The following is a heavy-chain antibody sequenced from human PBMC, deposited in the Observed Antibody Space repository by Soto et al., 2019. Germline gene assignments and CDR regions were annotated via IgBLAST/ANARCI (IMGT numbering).Heavy chain of an antibody. V-gene: IGHV4-38-2*01. CDR1: GYSINRGYY. Sequence: PSETLSLTCVVSGYSINRGYYWGWIRQPPGKGLEWIGTIYHSGATYYNPSLQSRVTISVDTSKNQFSLKLTSVTAADTAVYYCARLLGTSAWTGGNWFDPWGQGILVTVS. CDR2: IYHSGAT. D-gene: IGHD6-19*01. J-gene: IGHJ5*02. CDR3: ARLLGTSAWTGGNWFDP.